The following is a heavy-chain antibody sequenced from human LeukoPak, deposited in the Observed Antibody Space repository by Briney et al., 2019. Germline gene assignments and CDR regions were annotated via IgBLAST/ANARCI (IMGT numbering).Heavy chain of an antibody. CDR1: GFTFSNAW. CDR3: TTAGFGELLPPYFDY. D-gene: IGHD3-10*01. Sequence: GGSLRLSCAASGFTFSNAWMSWVRQAPGKGLEWVGRIKSKTDGGTTDYAAPVKGRFTISRDGSKNTLYLQMNSLKTEDTAVYYCTTAGFGELLPPYFDYWGQGTLVTVSS. CDR2: IKSKTDGGTT. V-gene: IGHV3-15*01. J-gene: IGHJ4*02.